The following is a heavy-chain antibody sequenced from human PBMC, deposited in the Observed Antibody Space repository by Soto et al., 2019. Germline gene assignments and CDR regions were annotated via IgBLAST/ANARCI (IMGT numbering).Heavy chain of an antibody. CDR1: SGSISSSNW. V-gene: IGHV4-4*02. CDR2: IYHSGST. J-gene: IGHJ3*02. D-gene: IGHD2-15*01. Sequence: PSETLSLTCAVSSGSISSSNWWSWVRQPPGKGLEWIGEIYHSGSTNYNPSLKSRVTISVDKSKNQFSLKLSSVTAADTAVYYCAREKGGYCSGGSCYSDSGAFDIWGQGTMVTVS. CDR3: AREKGGYCSGGSCYSDSGAFDI.